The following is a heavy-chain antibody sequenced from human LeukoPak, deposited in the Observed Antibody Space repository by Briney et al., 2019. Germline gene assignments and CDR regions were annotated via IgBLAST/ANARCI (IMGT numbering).Heavy chain of an antibody. Sequence: GGSLRLSCAASGFTFSSYWMHWVRHAPGKGLVWVSRIDSDGRSTIYADSVKGRFTISRDNAKNMLYLQMNSLRAEDTAVYYCARDRPRYAFDYWGQGTLVTVSS. CDR3: ARDRPRYAFDY. CDR2: IDSDGRST. CDR1: GFTFSSYW. D-gene: IGHD6-6*01. J-gene: IGHJ4*02. V-gene: IGHV3-74*01.